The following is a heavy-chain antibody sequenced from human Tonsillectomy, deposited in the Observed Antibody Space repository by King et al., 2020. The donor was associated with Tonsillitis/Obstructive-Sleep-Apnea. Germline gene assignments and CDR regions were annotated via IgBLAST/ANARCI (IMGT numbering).Heavy chain of an antibody. D-gene: IGHD6-25*01. CDR2: LYPGDSDT. J-gene: IGHJ3*02. Sequence: VQLVESGAEVKKPGDSLKISCEGSGYTFTTYWIGWVRQMPGKGLEWIGILYPGDSDTTYSPSFQGQVTISADKSISTAYLQWSSLKASDTAIYYCARRSAGTFDIWGPGTMVTVSS. CDR3: ARRSAGTFDI. V-gene: IGHV5-51*01. CDR1: GYTFTTYW.